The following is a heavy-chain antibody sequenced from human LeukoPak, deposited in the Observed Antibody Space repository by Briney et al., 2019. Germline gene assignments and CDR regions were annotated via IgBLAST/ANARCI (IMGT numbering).Heavy chain of an antibody. V-gene: IGHV3-30*18. D-gene: IGHD5-18*01. CDR1: GFTFSSYG. J-gene: IGHJ4*02. Sequence: GGSLRLSCAASGFTFSSYGMHWVRQAPGKGLEWVAVISYDGSNKYYADSVKGRFTISRDNSKNTLYLQMNSLRAEDTAVYYCAKADPGDTAMVPFDYWGQGTLVTVSS. CDR2: ISYDGSNK. CDR3: AKADPGDTAMVPFDY.